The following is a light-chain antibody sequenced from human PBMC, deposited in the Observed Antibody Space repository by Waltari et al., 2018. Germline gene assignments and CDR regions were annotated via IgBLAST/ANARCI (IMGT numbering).Light chain of an antibody. J-gene: IGLJ3*02. Sequence: SYELTQPPSVSVSPGQTARITCSGAALSKKYAYWYQQKSGPAPVLVIYEDIKRPTGIPERFSGSSSGTTATLTISGAHVDDEADYYCYSTDFSGHDRVFGGGTKLTIL. CDR2: EDI. CDR1: ALSKKY. V-gene: IGLV3-10*01. CDR3: YSTDFSGHDRV.